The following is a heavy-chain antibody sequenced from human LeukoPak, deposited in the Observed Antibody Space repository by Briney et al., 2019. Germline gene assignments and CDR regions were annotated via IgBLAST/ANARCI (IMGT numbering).Heavy chain of an antibody. V-gene: IGHV3-23*01. Sequence: GGSLRLSCAASGFTFSYYAMGWVRQAPGKGLECVSAISGSGTNTYYADSVKGRFTISRDNAKNTVYLQMNSLRAEDTAVYYCAKDLRSSADSKMGAADYWGQGTLVTVSS. J-gene: IGHJ4*02. CDR1: GFTFSYYA. D-gene: IGHD1-26*01. CDR2: ISGSGTNT. CDR3: AKDLRSSADSKMGAADY.